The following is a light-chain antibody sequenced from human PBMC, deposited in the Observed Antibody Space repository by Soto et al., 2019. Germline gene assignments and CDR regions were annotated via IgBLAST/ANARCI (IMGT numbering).Light chain of an antibody. CDR2: GAS. CDR1: QSGSSSF. J-gene: IGKJ1*01. CDR3: QQYESSVT. V-gene: IGKV3-20*01. Sequence: EIVLTQSPGSLSLSPGEGATLSCRASQSGSSSFFAWYQQKPGQAPSLLIYGASRRATGVPDRFSGSGSGTDFTLSISRLEPEDFAVYYCQQYESSVTFGQGTKVEIK.